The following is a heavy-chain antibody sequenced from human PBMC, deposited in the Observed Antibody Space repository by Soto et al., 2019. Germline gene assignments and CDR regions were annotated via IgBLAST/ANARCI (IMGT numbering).Heavy chain of an antibody. V-gene: IGHV4-34*01. CDR1: GGSFSGFY. D-gene: IGHD1-1*01. CDR3: ARETSQHVYPHYGMDV. Sequence: SETLSLTCAIYGGSFSGFYWSWIRQPPGKGLEWIGEINDSGTTNYNPSLKSRVTISADTSKTHFSLRLTSVTAADTAVYYCARETSQHVYPHYGMDVWGQGTTVTVYS. J-gene: IGHJ6*02. CDR2: INDSGTT.